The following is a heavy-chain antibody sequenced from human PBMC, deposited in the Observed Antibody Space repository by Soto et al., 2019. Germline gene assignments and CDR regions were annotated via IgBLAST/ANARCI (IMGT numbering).Heavy chain of an antibody. CDR3: ARDHTPRYNWNYFGWFDP. D-gene: IGHD1-7*01. J-gene: IGHJ5*02. CDR1: GGSFSGFY. CDR2: INHSGTT. V-gene: IGHV4-34*01. Sequence: QVQLQQWGAGLLKPSETLSLTCAVHGGSFSGFYWSWIRQPPGKGLEWIGEINHSGTTNSNPSLKSRVTISVDTSKNQFSLKLSSVTAADTAVYYCARDHTPRYNWNYFGWFDPWGQGTLVTVSS.